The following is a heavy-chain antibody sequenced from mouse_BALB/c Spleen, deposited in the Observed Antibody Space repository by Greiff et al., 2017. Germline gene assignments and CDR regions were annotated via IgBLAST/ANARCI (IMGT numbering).Heavy chain of an antibody. Sequence: VQLKESGPGLVKPSQSLSLTCTVTGYSITSDYAWNWIRQFPGNKLEWMGYISYSGSTSYNPSLKSRISITRDTSKNQFFLQLNSVTTEDTATYYCARSGYYGSSYWFAYWGQGTLVTVSA. J-gene: IGHJ3*01. CDR2: ISYSGST. CDR1: GYSITSDYA. V-gene: IGHV3-2*02. CDR3: ARSGYYGSSYWFAY. D-gene: IGHD1-1*01.